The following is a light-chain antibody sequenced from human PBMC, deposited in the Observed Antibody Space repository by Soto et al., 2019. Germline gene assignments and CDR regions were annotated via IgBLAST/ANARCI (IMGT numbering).Light chain of an antibody. Sequence: DIVMTQSPATLSVSPGERATLSCRASQSIGSNLVWYQQKPGQAPRLLIYGASTRATGVPARFSGSGSGTEFTLTISSLQSEDFAIYSCQQYNNWPRTFGQGTKVDI. J-gene: IGKJ1*01. CDR2: GAS. CDR3: QQYNNWPRT. CDR1: QSIGSN. V-gene: IGKV3-15*01.